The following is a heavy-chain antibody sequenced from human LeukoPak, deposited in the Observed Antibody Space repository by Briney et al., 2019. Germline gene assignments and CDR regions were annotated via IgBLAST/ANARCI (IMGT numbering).Heavy chain of an antibody. Sequence: GGSLRLSCAASGFTFHNNGMSWVRQAPGKGLEWVSAISGSSRSTYHAESVKGRFTISRDNSKNSLYLQMNSLRAEDTAVYYCARGLGYYPKNWFDPWGQGTLVTVSS. D-gene: IGHD3-10*01. J-gene: IGHJ5*02. CDR3: ARGLGYYPKNWFDP. CDR1: GFTFHNNG. V-gene: IGHV3-23*01. CDR2: ISGSSRST.